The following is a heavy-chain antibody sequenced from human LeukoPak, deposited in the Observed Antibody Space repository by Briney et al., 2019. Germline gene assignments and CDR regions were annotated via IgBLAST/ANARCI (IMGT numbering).Heavy chain of an antibody. CDR1: GFTFSSYA. CDR3: ARDWGTYYYDSSGYQLDY. CDR2: ISYDGSNK. Sequence: PGGSLRLSCAASGFTFSSYAMHWVRQAPGKGLEWVAVISYDGSNKYYADSVKGRFTISRDNSKNTLYLQMNSLRAEDTAVYYCARDWGTYYYDSSGYQLDYWGQGTLVTVSS. D-gene: IGHD3-22*01. J-gene: IGHJ4*02. V-gene: IGHV3-30*04.